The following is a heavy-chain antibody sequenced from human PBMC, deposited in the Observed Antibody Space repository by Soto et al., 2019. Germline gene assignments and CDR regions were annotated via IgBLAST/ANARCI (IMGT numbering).Heavy chain of an antibody. CDR2: IIPILGIA. Sequence: QDQLVQSGAEVKKPGSSVKVSCKASGGTFSSYTISWVRQAPGQVREWMGRIIPILGIANYAQKFQGSVTITADKFTSTDYMELSSLRSEDTAVYYCARGVEEQQLGCWYFDLWGRGTLVTVSS. V-gene: IGHV1-69*02. CDR1: GGTFSSYT. D-gene: IGHD6-13*01. J-gene: IGHJ2*01. CDR3: ARGVEEQQLGCWYFDL.